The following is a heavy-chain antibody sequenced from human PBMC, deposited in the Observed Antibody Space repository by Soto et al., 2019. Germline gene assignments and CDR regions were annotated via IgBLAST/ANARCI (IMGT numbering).Heavy chain of an antibody. J-gene: IGHJ4*02. Sequence: ASVNVSCKASGYTFTGYYMHWARQAPGQGLEWMGWINPNSGGTNYAQKLQGWVTMTRDTSISTAYMELSRLSSDDTAVYYCARVGPCSGRRCYYFDYWGQGTLVTVSS. CDR2: INPNSGGT. V-gene: IGHV1-2*04. D-gene: IGHD2-15*01. CDR1: GYTFTGYY. CDR3: ARVGPCSGRRCYYFDY.